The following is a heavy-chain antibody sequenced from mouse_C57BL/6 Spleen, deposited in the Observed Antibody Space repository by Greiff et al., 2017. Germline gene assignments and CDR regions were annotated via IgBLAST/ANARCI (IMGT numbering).Heavy chain of an antibody. V-gene: IGHV1-80*01. J-gene: IGHJ2*01. CDR2: IYPGDGDT. D-gene: IGHD4-1*01. CDR1: GYAFSSYW. Sequence: QVQLQQSGAELVKPGASVKISCKASGYAFSSYWMNWVKQRPGKGLEWIGQIYPGDGDTNYNGKFKGKATLTAAKSSSTAYRQLGSLTSEDSAVYFCARGGTGSYDFDDWGQGTT. CDR3: ARGGTGSYDFDD.